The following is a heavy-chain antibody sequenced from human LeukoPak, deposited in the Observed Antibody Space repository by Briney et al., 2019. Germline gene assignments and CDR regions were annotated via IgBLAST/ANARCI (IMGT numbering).Heavy chain of an antibody. Sequence: ASVKVSCKASGYTFTGYYMHWVRQAPGQGLEWMGWINPNSGGTNYAQKFQGRVTMTRDTSISTAYMELSRLRSDDTAVYYCARDALIGGVIQEDDYWGQGTLVTVSS. J-gene: IGHJ4*02. CDR3: ARDALIGGVIQEDDY. V-gene: IGHV1-2*02. D-gene: IGHD3-16*02. CDR2: INPNSGGT. CDR1: GYTFTGYY.